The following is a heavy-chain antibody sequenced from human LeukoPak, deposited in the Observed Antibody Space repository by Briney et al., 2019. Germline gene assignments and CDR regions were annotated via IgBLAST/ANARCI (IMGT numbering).Heavy chain of an antibody. CDR2: INEDGSEI. CDR3: VRAYHPGGWFDP. V-gene: IGHV3-7*04. J-gene: IGHJ5*02. Sequence: SGGSLRLSCAASGFTLSRSWMTWVRQAPGKGLEWVASINEDGSEIHYVDSVKGRFTISRDNAKDSLYLKMNSLTAEDTAMYYCVRAYHPGGWFDPWGQGTLVTVSS. D-gene: IGHD2-21*01. CDR1: GFTLSRSW.